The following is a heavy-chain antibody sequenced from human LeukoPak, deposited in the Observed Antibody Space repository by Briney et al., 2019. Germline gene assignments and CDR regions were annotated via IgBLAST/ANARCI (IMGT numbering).Heavy chain of an antibody. V-gene: IGHV1-18*01. J-gene: IGHJ4*02. CDR1: GYTLTELS. CDR2: ISAYSTYNGNT. Sequence: GASVKVSCKVSGYTLTELSMHWVRQAPGQGPEWMGWISAYSTYNGNTNYAQKFQGRVTMTTDTSTSTAYMELRSLRSDDTAVYYCTRDLGQWLLQGIFFDYWGQGTLVTVSS. D-gene: IGHD5-12*01. CDR3: TRDLGQWLLQGIFFDY.